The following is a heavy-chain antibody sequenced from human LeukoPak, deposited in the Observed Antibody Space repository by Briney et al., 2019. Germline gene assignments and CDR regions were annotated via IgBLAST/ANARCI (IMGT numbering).Heavy chain of an antibody. CDR2: IYFSGST. Sequence: SETLSLTCTVSGVSISSSGYYWSWIRQHSGKGLEWIGYIYFSGSTYYNPSLKSRVTISLDTSKNQFSLKLNSVTAADTAMCYCARKVAGSGNYDYWGQGTLVTVSS. V-gene: IGHV4-31*03. D-gene: IGHD3-22*01. CDR3: ARKVAGSGNYDY. CDR1: GVSISSSGYY. J-gene: IGHJ4*02.